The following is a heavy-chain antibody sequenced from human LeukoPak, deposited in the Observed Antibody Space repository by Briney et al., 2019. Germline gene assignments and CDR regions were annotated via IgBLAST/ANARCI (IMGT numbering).Heavy chain of an antibody. D-gene: IGHD3-3*01. CDR2: IYPGDSDT. J-gene: IGHJ6*03. Sequence: GESLKISCKGSGYSFTSYWTGWVRQMPGKGLEWMGIIYPGDSDTRYSPSFQGQVTISADKSISTAYLQWSSLKASDTAMYYCARQAQDYDFWSGYLGAGYYYYYMDVWGKGTTVTVSS. CDR3: ARQAQDYDFWSGYLGAGYYYYYMDV. V-gene: IGHV5-51*01. CDR1: GYSFTSYW.